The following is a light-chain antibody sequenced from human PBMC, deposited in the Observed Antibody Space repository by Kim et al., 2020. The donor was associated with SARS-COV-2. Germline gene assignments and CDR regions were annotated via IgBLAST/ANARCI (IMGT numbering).Light chain of an antibody. CDR2: GNS. CDR3: QSYDSSLSVV. J-gene: IGLJ2*01. V-gene: IGLV1-40*01. Sequence: GQRVTIACHGSRSNIGAGYDVHWYQQLPGTAPKLLIYGNSNRPSGAPDRFSGSKSGTSASLAITGLQAEDEADYYCQSYDSSLSVVFGGGTKLTVL. CDR1: RSNIGAGYD.